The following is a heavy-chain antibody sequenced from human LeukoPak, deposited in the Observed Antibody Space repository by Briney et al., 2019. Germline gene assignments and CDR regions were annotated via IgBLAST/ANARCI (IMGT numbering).Heavy chain of an antibody. CDR1: GGSINSYY. J-gene: IGHJ6*02. CDR3: ARTSRHFYGSGSNLTPWPADMDV. CDR2: IYYSGST. D-gene: IGHD3-10*01. V-gene: IGHV4-59*01. Sequence: SETLSPTCTVSGGSINSYYWTWIRQPPGKGLEWIGYIYYSGSTHYNPSLNSRVTISMDTSKNHFSLKLSSVTAADTAIYYCARTSRHFYGSGSNLTPWPADMDVWGQGTKVTVSS.